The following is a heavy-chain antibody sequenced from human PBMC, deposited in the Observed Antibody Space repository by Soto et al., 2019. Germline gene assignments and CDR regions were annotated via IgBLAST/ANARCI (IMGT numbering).Heavy chain of an antibody. CDR3: ARSRTDYYYSSGYYFDY. CDR2: IYTSGST. CDR1: GGSISSYY. Sequence: SETLSLTCTVSGGSISSYYWSWIRQPAGKGLEWIGRIYTSGSTNYNPSLKSRVTMSVDTSKNQFSLKLSSVTAADTAVYYCARSRTDYYYSSGYYFDYWGQGTLVTVSS. D-gene: IGHD3-22*01. J-gene: IGHJ4*02. V-gene: IGHV4-4*07.